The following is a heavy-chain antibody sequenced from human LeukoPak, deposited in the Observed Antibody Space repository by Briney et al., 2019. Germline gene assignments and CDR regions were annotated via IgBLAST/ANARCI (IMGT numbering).Heavy chain of an antibody. CDR1: GYTFTGYY. Sequence: ASVKVSCKASGYTFTGYYMHWVRQAPGQGLEWMGRINPNSGGTNYAQKFQGRATMTRDTSISTAYMELSRLRSDDTAVYYCARRRYNWNAIDYWGQGTLVTVSS. CDR2: INPNSGGT. V-gene: IGHV1-2*06. CDR3: ARRRYNWNAIDY. J-gene: IGHJ4*02. D-gene: IGHD1-20*01.